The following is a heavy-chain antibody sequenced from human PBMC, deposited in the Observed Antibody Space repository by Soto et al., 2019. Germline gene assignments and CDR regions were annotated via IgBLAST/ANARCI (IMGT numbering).Heavy chain of an antibody. CDR2: IWYDGSNK. Sequence: GGSLRLSCAASGFTFSSYGMHWVRQAPGKGLEWVAVIWYDGSNKYYADSVKGRFTISRDNSKNTLYLQMNSLRAEDTAVYYCAKSMVRALNRFDVWAQGNTVTVSS. J-gene: IGHJ6*02. CDR1: GFTFSSYG. D-gene: IGHD3-10*01. CDR3: AKSMVRALNRFDV. V-gene: IGHV3-33*06.